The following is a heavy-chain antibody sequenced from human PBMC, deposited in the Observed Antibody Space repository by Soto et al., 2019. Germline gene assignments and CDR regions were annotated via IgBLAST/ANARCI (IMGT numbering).Heavy chain of an antibody. CDR2: IIPVFGTT. CDR3: ARGGGPYVWFNEF. V-gene: IGHV1-69*01. CDR1: GGLFSSFA. D-gene: IGHD3-16*01. J-gene: IGHJ4*02. Sequence: QEQLVQSGAEVKKPGSSVKVSCNDSGGLFSSFAISWVRQAPGQGLEWMGGIIPVFGTTNYAQKFQGRVKITADESTNTAYMELSSLTSDDTAMYYCARGGGPYVWFNEFWGQGTQVTVSS.